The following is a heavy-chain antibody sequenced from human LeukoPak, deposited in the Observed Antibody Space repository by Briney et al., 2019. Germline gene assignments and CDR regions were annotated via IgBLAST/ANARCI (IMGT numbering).Heavy chain of an antibody. D-gene: IGHD3-22*01. CDR3: ARDHYYDRDAFDI. V-gene: IGHV3-48*01. J-gene: IGHJ3*02. CDR2: ISSSSSTI. Sequence: PGGSLRLSCATSGFTFSSYSMNWVRQAPGKGLEWVSYISSSSSTIYYADSVKGRFTISRDNAKNSLYLQMNSLRAEDTAVYYCARDHYYDRDAFDIWGQGTMVTVSS. CDR1: GFTFSSYS.